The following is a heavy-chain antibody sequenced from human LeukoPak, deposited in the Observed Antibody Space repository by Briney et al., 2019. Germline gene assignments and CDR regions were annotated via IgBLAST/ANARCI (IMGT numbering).Heavy chain of an antibody. J-gene: IGHJ4*02. D-gene: IGHD2-15*01. V-gene: IGHV3-64*01. CDR3: ARERVDCSGGSCLYYFDY. CDR2: ISTNGGST. CDR1: GFTFSSYA. Sequence: GGPLRLSCAASGFTFSSYAMHWVRQAPGKGLEYVSAISTNGGSTYYANSVKGRFTISRDNSKNTLYLQMGSLRAEDMAVYYCARERVDCSGGSCLYYFDYWGQGILVTVAS.